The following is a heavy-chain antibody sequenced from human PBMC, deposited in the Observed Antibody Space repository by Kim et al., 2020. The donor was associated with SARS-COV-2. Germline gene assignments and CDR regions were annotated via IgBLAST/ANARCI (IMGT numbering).Heavy chain of an antibody. J-gene: IGHJ4*02. CDR1: GFTFSNAW. CDR3: TTVIGNTWYSYKDDY. D-gene: IGHD6-13*01. CDR2: IKSKSGGGTK. Sequence: GGSLRLSCAASGFTFSNAWMSWVRQAPGKGPEWVGCIKSKSGGGTKDYAAPVKGRFSMTSDDSTNTLYLQMNSLKTEDTGVYYCTTVIGNTWYSYKDDYWGQATLVTHSS. V-gene: IGHV3-15*01.